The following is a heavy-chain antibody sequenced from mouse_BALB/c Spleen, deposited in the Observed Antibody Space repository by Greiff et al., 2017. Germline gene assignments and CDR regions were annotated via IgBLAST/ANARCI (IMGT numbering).Heavy chain of an antibody. D-gene: IGHD1-1*01. V-gene: IGHV7-3*02. CDR2: IRNKASGYTT. Sequence: EVKLMESGGGLVQPGGSLRLSCATSGFTFTDYYMSWVRQPPGKELVWLGFIRNKASGYTTEYSASVKGRFTISRDNSQSILYLQMNTLGAEDSATYYCAGGIDGSSMDYWGQGTSVTVSS. J-gene: IGHJ4*01. CDR1: GFTFTDYY. CDR3: AGGIDGSSMDY.